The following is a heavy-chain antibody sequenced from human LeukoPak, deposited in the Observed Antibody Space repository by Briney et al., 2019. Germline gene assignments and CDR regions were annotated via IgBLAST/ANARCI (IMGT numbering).Heavy chain of an antibody. J-gene: IGHJ4*02. D-gene: IGHD6-13*01. CDR1: GFTFSSYA. Sequence: GRSLRLSCAASGFTFSSYAMHWVRQAPGKGLEWVAVISYDGSNKYYADSVKGRFTISRDNAKNSLYLQMNSLRAEDTAVYYCARRWWQQLVVTLFDYWGQGTLVTVSS. V-gene: IGHV3-30-3*01. CDR3: ARRWWQQLVVTLFDY. CDR2: ISYDGSNK.